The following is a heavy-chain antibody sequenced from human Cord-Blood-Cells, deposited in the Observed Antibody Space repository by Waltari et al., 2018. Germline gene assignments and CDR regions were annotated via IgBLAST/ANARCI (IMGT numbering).Heavy chain of an antibody. CDR1: GGSFRGDY. J-gene: IGHJ4*02. Sequence: QVQLQQWGAGLLTPSETLSLTCAVYGGSFRGDYWSWIRQLPGKGLEWLGEIKHSGSTNYNPSLKSRVTISVDTSKNQFSLKLSSVTAADTAVYYCARVGAAAGTDYWGQGTLVTVSS. CDR2: IKHSGST. D-gene: IGHD6-13*01. V-gene: IGHV4-34*01. CDR3: ARVGAAAGTDY.